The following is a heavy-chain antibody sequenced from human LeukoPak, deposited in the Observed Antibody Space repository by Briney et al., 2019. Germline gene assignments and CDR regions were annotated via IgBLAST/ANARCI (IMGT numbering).Heavy chain of an antibody. D-gene: IGHD3-9*01. CDR2: ISHNGDTI. J-gene: IGHJ6*02. Sequence: GGSLRLSCEASGFDFSIYEMNWVRQAPGKGLEWISYISHNGDTIKYADSVKGRFTISRDNARNSLYLQMNSLRAEDTAVYYCARGALHYDILTGNYYGMDVWGQGTTVTVSS. CDR1: GFDFSIYE. V-gene: IGHV3-48*01. CDR3: ARGALHYDILTGNYYGMDV.